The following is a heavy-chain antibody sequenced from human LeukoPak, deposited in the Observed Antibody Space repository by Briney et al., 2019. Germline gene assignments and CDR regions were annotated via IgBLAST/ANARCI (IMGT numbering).Heavy chain of an antibody. V-gene: IGHV3-23*01. CDR2: TSGSGVNS. J-gene: IGHJ4*02. CDR1: GFTLRSYD. CDR3: AKDYSGYDFDY. Sequence: GGSLRLSCAASGFTLRSYDMSWVRQAPGKGLEWVAATSGSGVNSYYADSVRGRFTISRDNSQNTLYLQMDSLRAEDTALYYCAKDYSGYDFDYWGQGTLVTVSS. D-gene: IGHD5-12*01.